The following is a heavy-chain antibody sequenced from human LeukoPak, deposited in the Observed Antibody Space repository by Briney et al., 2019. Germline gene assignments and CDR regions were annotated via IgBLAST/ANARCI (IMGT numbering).Heavy chain of an antibody. D-gene: IGHD3-3*01. V-gene: IGHV3-15*01. J-gene: IGHJ3*02. CDR2: IYSKTDGGTT. CDR1: GFTFSNAW. CDR3: TTGFFGVVNDAFDI. Sequence: PGGSLRLSCAASGFTFSNAWMNWVRQAPGKGLEWVGRIYSKTDGGTTDSAAPVKGKFTLPRDDSTTKPSLQMNSLQTDDTPLYYCTTGFFGVVNDAFDIWGQGTMVTVSS.